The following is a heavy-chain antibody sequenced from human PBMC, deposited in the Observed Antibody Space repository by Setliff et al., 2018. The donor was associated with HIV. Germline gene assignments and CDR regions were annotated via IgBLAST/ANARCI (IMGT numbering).Heavy chain of an antibody. Sequence: GSGPTLVNPTQTLTLTCTFSGFSLSTSGVGGGWIRQPPGKALEWLALIYWDDDKRYSPSLKSMLTITKDTSKNQVVLTMTNMDPVDTATYYCAHTVMVRGVIGPRASDILGQGTMVTVSS. D-gene: IGHD3-10*01. V-gene: IGHV2-5*02. CDR3: AHTVMVRGVIGPRASDI. CDR1: GFSLSTSGVG. CDR2: IYWDDDK. J-gene: IGHJ3*02.